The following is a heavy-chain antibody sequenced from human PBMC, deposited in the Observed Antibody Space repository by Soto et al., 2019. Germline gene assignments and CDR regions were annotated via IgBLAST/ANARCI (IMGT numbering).Heavy chain of an antibody. J-gene: IGHJ4*02. CDR3: VGTALVVGTSGSDY. V-gene: IGHV4-59*08. CDR1: GGSISSYY. D-gene: IGHD2-15*01. Sequence: SETLSLTCTVSGGSISSYYWSWIRQPPGKGLEWIGYIYYSGSTNYNPSLKSRVTISVDTSKNQFYLKLTSVTAADTALYYCVGTALVVGTSGSDYWGPGILVTV. CDR2: IYYSGST.